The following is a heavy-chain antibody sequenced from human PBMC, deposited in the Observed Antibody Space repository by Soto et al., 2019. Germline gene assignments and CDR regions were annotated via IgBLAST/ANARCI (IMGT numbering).Heavy chain of an antibody. CDR2: IKQDGSEK. CDR3: ARDRGMYYDILTGYYRFDY. V-gene: IGHV3-7*01. Sequence: PGGSLRLSCAASGFTFSSYWMSWVRQAPGKGLEWVANIKQDGSEKYYVDSVKGRFTISRDNAKNSLYLQMNSLRAEDTAVYYCARDRGMYYDILTGYYRFDYWGQGTLVTVSS. CDR1: GFTFSSYW. J-gene: IGHJ4*02. D-gene: IGHD3-9*01.